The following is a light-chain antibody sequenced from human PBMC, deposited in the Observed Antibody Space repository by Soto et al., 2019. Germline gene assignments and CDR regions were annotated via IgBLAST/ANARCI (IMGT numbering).Light chain of an antibody. CDR3: QTWGTGIRV. J-gene: IGLJ3*02. CDR2: LSGDGSH. V-gene: IGLV4-69*01. CDR1: SGHSSYA. Sequence: QSVLTQSPSASASLGASVKLTCTLSSGHSSYAIAWHQLQPEKGPRYLMTLSGDGSHNKGDGIPDRFSGSSSGAERYLTISSLQSEDEADYYCQTWGTGIRVFGGGTKLTVL.